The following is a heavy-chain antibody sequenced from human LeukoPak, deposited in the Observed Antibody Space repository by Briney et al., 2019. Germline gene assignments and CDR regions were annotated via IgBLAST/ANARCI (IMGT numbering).Heavy chain of an antibody. D-gene: IGHD2-15*01. J-gene: IGHJ4*02. V-gene: IGHV1-69*13. CDR3: ARDGGCSGGSCPLRYFDY. Sequence: SVKVSCKASGGTFSSYAISWVRQAPGQGLEWMGGIIPILGTANYAQKFQGRVTITADESTSTAYMELSSLRSEDTAVYYCARDGGCSGGSCPLRYFDYWGQGTLVTVSS. CDR2: IIPILGTA. CDR1: GGTFSSYA.